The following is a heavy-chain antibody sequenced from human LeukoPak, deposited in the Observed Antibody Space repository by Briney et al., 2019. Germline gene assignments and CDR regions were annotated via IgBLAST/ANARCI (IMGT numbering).Heavy chain of an antibody. CDR1: GGSISSSSYY. Sequence: SETLSLTCTVSGGSISSSSYYWGWIRQPPGNGLEWIGSIYYSGSTYYNPSLKSRFTISVDTSKNPFSLKLSSVTAAVATASYCSRPHRSSTSYYFDSPFDRWGQGTLVTVSS. CDR3: SRPHRSSTSYYFDSPFDR. V-gene: IGHV4-39*01. CDR2: IYYSGST. D-gene: IGHD2-2*01. J-gene: IGHJ5*02.